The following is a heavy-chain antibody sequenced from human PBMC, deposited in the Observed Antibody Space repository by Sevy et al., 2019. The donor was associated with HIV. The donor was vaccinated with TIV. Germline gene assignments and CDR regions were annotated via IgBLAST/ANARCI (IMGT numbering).Heavy chain of an antibody. CDR3: ARLYCSSTSCYLFYGMDD. CDR1: GGTFSSYA. V-gene: IGHV1-69*13. J-gene: IGHJ6*02. Sequence: ASVKVSCKASGGTFSSYAISWVRQAPGQGLEWMGGIIPIFGTANYGQKFQGRVTITADESTSTAYMELSSLRSEDTAVYYCARLYCSSTSCYLFYGMDDWGQWTTVTISS. CDR2: IIPIFGTA. D-gene: IGHD2-2*01.